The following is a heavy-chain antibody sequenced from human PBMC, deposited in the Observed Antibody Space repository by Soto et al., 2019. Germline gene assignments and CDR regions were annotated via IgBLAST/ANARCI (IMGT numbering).Heavy chain of an antibody. Sequence: SETLSLTCTVSGGPISSYYWSWIRQPPGKGLELIGYIYYSGSTNYNPSLKSRVTISVDTSKNQFSLKLSSVTAADTAVYYCAREGCSSTSCYSPYYYYGMDVWGQGTTVTVSS. CDR2: IYYSGST. J-gene: IGHJ6*02. CDR1: GGPISSYY. V-gene: IGHV4-59*01. D-gene: IGHD2-2*01. CDR3: AREGCSSTSCYSPYYYYGMDV.